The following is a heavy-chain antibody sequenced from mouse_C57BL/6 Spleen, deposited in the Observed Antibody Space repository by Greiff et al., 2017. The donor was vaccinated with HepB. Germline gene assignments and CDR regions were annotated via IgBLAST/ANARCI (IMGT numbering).Heavy chain of an antibody. CDR2: IDPSDSYT. Sequence: QVQLQQPGAELVKPGASVKLSCKASGYTFTSYWRQWVKQRPGQGLEWIGEIDPSDSYTNYNQKFKGKATLTVYTSSSSAYMQPSSLTSEDSAVYYCARAPYGSSWGQGTLVTVSA. V-gene: IGHV1-50*01. J-gene: IGHJ3*01. CDR1: GYTFTSYW. D-gene: IGHD1-1*01. CDR3: ARAPYGSS.